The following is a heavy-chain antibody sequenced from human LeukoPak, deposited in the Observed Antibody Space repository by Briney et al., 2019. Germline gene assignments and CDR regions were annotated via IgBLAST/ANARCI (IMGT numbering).Heavy chain of an antibody. CDR3: ARERGYGGNSGSDGY. V-gene: IGHV3-48*03. Sequence: GGSLRLSCVTSGFTFSSYEMNWVRQAPGKGLEWLSYIGSSDSTTHYADSVKGRFTISRDNAKNSLYLQMNSLRAEDTAVYYCARERGYGGNSGSDGYWGQGTLVTVSS. D-gene: IGHD4-23*01. CDR1: GFTFSSYE. J-gene: IGHJ4*02. CDR2: IGSSDSTT.